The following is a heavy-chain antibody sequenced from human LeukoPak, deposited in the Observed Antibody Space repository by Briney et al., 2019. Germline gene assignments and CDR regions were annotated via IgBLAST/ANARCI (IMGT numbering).Heavy chain of an antibody. D-gene: IGHD6-13*01. Sequence: ASVHVSCKASGYTFTGYYMHWVRQAPGQGLEWMGRINPNSGGTNYAQKFQVRLTMTRDTSISTAYMQLSRLTSDDTAIYFYARDLEAAAAIDSWGQGTLVTVSS. J-gene: IGHJ4*02. V-gene: IGHV1-2*06. CDR1: GYTFTGYY. CDR3: ARDLEAAAAIDS. CDR2: INPNSGGT.